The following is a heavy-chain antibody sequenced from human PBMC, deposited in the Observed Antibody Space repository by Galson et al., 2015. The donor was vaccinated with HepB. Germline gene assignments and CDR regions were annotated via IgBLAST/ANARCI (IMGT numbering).Heavy chain of an antibody. CDR1: GFSLRTSGMC. CDR3: ARTRRDYGDYGYYYGMDV. D-gene: IGHD4-17*01. Sequence: PALVTPTPTLTLTCTFSGFSLRTSGMCVSWIRQPPGKALEWLARIDWDDDKYYSTSLKTRLTISKDTSKNQVVLTMTNMDPVDTATYYCARTRRDYGDYGYYYGMDVWGQGTTVTVSS. CDR2: IDWDDDK. V-gene: IGHV2-70*11. J-gene: IGHJ6*02.